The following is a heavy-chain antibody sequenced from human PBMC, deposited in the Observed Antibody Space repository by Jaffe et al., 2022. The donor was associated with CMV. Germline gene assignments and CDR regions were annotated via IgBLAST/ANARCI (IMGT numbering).Heavy chain of an antibody. V-gene: IGHV4-39*01. D-gene: IGHD6-13*01. CDR1: GGSISSSSYY. CDR3: ARQYRIAAAGTSIDY. J-gene: IGHJ4*02. CDR2: IYYSGST. Sequence: QLQLQESGPGLVKPSETLSLTCTVSGGSISSSSYYWGWIRQPPGKGLEWIGSIYYSGSTYYNPSLKSRVTISVDTSKNQFSLKLSSVTAADTAVYYCARQYRIAAAGTSIDYWGQGTLVTVSS.